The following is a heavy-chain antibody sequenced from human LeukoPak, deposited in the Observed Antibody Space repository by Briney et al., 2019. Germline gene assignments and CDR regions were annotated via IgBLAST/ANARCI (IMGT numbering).Heavy chain of an antibody. J-gene: IGHJ4*02. Sequence: PGGSLRLSCAASGFTVSSKYMSWVRQTLGKGLQWVALIYSSGDTYTADSVKGRFTISRDNSENTLYLQMDSLRAEDTAVYYCATSYYFGSGSYGYLDYWGQGTLVTVSS. CDR2: IYSSGDT. V-gene: IGHV3-53*01. D-gene: IGHD3-10*01. CDR3: ATSYYFGSGSYGYLDY. CDR1: GFTVSSKY.